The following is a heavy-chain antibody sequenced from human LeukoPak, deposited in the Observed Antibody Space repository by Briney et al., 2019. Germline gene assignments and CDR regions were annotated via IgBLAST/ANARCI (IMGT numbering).Heavy chain of an antibody. J-gene: IGHJ4*02. CDR2: INHSGST. D-gene: IGHD5-18*01. CDR3: ASLSGGCSYGKYFDY. Sequence: PSETLSLTCAVYGGSFSGYYWSWIRQPPGKGLEWIGEINHSGSTNYNPSLKSRVTISVDTSKNQFSLKLSSVTAADTAVYYCASLSGGCSYGKYFDYWGQGTLVTVSS. V-gene: IGHV4-34*01. CDR1: GGSFSGYY.